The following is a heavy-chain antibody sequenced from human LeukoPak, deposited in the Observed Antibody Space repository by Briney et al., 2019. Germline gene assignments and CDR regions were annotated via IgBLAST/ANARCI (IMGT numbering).Heavy chain of an antibody. J-gene: IGHJ3*02. CDR2: IYYSGST. V-gene: IGHV4-59*01. Sequence: SETLSLTCTVSGGSISSYYWSWTRQPPGKGLEWIGYIYYSGSTNYNPSLKSRVTISVDTSKNQFSLKLSSVIAADTAVYYCARASIAAAGYQDAFDIWGQGTMVTVSS. D-gene: IGHD6-13*01. CDR3: ARASIAAAGYQDAFDI. CDR1: GGSISSYY.